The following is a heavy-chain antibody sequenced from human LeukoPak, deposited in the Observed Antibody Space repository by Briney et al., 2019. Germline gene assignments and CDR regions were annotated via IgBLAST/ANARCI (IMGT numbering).Heavy chain of an antibody. Sequence: ASVKVSCKASGGTFSSYAISWVRQAPGQGLEWMGGIIPIFGTANYTQKFQGRVTITADESTSTAYMELSSLRSEDTAVYYCARDFGGAVAPDYWGQGTLVTVSS. D-gene: IGHD6-19*01. CDR3: ARDFGGAVAPDY. CDR2: IIPIFGTA. CDR1: GGTFSSYA. V-gene: IGHV1-69*13. J-gene: IGHJ4*02.